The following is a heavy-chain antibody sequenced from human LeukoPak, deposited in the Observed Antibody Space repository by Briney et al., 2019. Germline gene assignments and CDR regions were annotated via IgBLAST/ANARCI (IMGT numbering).Heavy chain of an antibody. V-gene: IGHV4-39*07. J-gene: IGHJ4*02. CDR2: IYYSGST. D-gene: IGHD4-17*01. CDR3: ATYFYGEYGSYYFDY. Sequence: PSETLSLTCTVSGGSISSSSYYWGWIRQPPGKGLEWIGSIYYSGSTNYNPSLKSRVTISVDTSKNQFSLKLSSVTAADTAVYYCATYFYGEYGSYYFDYWGQGTLVTVSS. CDR1: GGSISSSSYY.